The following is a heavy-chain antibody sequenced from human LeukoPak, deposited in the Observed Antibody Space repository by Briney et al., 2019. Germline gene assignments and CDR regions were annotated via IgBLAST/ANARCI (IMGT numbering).Heavy chain of an antibody. D-gene: IGHD5-12*01. Sequence: GGSLRLSCAASGFTFSSYSMNWVRQAPGKGLEWVSYISPSSTNIYYADSVKGRFTISRDNAKNSLYLQMNSLRAEDTAVYYCAGRPIYSGYDGPIDYWGQGTLVTVSS. CDR2: ISPSSTNI. V-gene: IGHV3-48*01. CDR3: AGRPIYSGYDGPIDY. CDR1: GFTFSSYS. J-gene: IGHJ4*02.